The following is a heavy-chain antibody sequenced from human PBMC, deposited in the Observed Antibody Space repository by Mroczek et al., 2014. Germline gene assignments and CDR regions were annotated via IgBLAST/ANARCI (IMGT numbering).Heavy chain of an antibody. J-gene: IGHJ4*02. Sequence: QVQLQQWGPGLVKPSQTLSLTCTVSGGSISSGGYYWSWIRQHPGKGLEWIGYIYYSGSTYYNPSLKSRVTISVDTSKNQFSLKLSSVTAADTAVYYCARVITDSGPDYYDSRKRLWFDYWGQGTLVTVSS. CDR3: ARVITDSGPDYYDSRKRLWFDY. V-gene: IGHV4-31*03. CDR2: IYYSGST. D-gene: IGHD3-22*01. CDR1: GGSISSGGYY.